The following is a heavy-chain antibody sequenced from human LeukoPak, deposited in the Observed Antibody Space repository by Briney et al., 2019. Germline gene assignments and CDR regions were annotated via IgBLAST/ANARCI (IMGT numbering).Heavy chain of an antibody. D-gene: IGHD6-13*01. CDR3: AILGYSSSVFDC. CDR1: GFTFSNYA. V-gene: IGHV3-30-3*01. J-gene: IGHJ4*02. CDR2: ISKDGTNK. Sequence: PGGSLRLSCAASGFTFSNYAIHWVRQAPGKGLEWAALISKDGTNKHYPDSVKGRFTISRDNSKNTLYLQMNSLRAEDTAVYYCAILGYSSSVFDCWGQGTLVTVSS.